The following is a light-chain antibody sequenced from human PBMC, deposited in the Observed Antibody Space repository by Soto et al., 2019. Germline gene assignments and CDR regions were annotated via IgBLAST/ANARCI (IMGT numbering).Light chain of an antibody. Sequence: QSVLTQSPSASGTPGQRVTISCSGSSSNIGSNPVNWYHQLPGTAPKLLIYSDNQRPSGVPDRFSGSKSGNTASLTISGLQAEDEADYYCCSYEGIYNSYVFGTGTKVTVL. CDR3: CSYEGIYNSYV. CDR2: SDN. V-gene: IGLV1-44*01. CDR1: SSNIGSNP. J-gene: IGLJ1*01.